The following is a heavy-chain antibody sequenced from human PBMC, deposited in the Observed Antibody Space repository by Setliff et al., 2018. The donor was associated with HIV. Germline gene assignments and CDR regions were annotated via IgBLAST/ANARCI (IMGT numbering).Heavy chain of an antibody. Sequence: KPSETLSLTCTVSGASISSHNYYWGWIRQSPGKGLEWIASIRSSGDTYYNPSLQSRVIISVDTSNNQISLKLTSGTAADTAVYYCTIPASSLAPNWGRGPQVTVSS. J-gene: IGHJ4*02. CDR2: IRSSGDT. CDR1: GASISSHNYY. CDR3: TIPASSLAPN. V-gene: IGHV4-39*01.